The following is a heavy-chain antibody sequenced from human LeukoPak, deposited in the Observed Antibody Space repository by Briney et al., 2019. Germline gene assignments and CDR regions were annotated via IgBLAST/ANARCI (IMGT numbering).Heavy chain of an antibody. V-gene: IGHV4-39*07. CDR3: ARDRVRVRGVIITFIRSFDY. CDR2: IYYSGST. J-gene: IGHJ4*02. D-gene: IGHD3-10*01. CDR1: GGSISSSSYY. Sequence: PSETLSLTCTVSGGSISSSSYYWGWIRQPPGKGLEWIGSIYYSGSTYYNPSLKSRVTISVVTSKNQFSLKLSSVTAADTAVYYCARDRVRVRGVIITFIRSFDYWGQGTLVTVSS.